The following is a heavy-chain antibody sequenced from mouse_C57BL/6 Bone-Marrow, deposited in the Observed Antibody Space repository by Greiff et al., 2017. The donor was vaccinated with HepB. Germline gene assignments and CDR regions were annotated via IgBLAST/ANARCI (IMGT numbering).Heavy chain of an antibody. V-gene: IGHV1-81*01. Sequence: QVQLQQSGAELARPGASVKLSCKASGYTFTSYGISWVKQRTGQGLEWIGEIYPRSCNTYYNEKFKGKATLTADKSSSTAYMELRSLTSEDSAVYFCARGYYGPWFAYWGQGTLVTVSA. CDR3: ARGYYGPWFAY. J-gene: IGHJ3*01. CDR1: GYTFTSYG. CDR2: IYPRSCNT. D-gene: IGHD1-1*01.